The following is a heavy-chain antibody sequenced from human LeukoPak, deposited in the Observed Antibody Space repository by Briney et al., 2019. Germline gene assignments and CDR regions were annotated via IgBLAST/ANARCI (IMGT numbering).Heavy chain of an antibody. Sequence: GGSLRLSCAGSGFVVTASYLAWARQAPGKGLEWVSTISIGGDTYYGDSVKGRSAISRDESTNTLSLHLDSLRVEDMGVYYCALLSGGTFDYWGQGTQVTVAS. CDR1: GFVVTASY. D-gene: IGHD2/OR15-2a*01. CDR3: ALLSGGTFDY. J-gene: IGHJ4*02. V-gene: IGHV3-53*01. CDR2: ISIGGDT.